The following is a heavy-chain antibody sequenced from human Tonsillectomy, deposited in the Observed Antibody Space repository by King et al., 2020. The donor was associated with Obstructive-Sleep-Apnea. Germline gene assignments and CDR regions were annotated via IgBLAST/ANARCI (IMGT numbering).Heavy chain of an antibody. D-gene: IGHD3-10*01. CDR1: GFNFRGSA. V-gene: IGHV3-73*01. CDR3: VRHSENFGPKG. Sequence: VQLVESGGGLVQPGGSLKLSCAGSGFNFRGSAVHWVRQASGKGLEWLAYVRTGDKSYATAYAVSLKGRFIISRDDSENTAYLHMNNLTTEDTAMYYCVRHSENFGPKGRGQGALVTVSS. CDR2: VRTGDKSYAT. J-gene: IGHJ4*02.